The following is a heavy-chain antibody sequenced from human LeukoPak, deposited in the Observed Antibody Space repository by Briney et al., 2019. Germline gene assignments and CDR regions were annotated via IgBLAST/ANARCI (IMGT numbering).Heavy chain of an antibody. J-gene: IGHJ6*03. V-gene: IGHV3-21*01. CDR3: ARPSHSGDFWSANHYYYYYMDV. Sequence: GGSLRLSCAASGFTFSSYGMHWVRQAPGKGLEWVSSISTSSTYIYYADSVKGRFTISRDNAKNSLNLQMNSLRAEDTAVYYCARPSHSGDFWSANHYYYYYMDVWGKGTTVTVSS. CDR2: ISTSSTYI. CDR1: GFTFSSYG. D-gene: IGHD3-3*01.